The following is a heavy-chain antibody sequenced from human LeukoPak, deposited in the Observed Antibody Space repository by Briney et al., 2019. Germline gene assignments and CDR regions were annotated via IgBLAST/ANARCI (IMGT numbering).Heavy chain of an antibody. V-gene: IGHV4-39*07. CDR3: ARLPSGYSYGYGYYYYYMDV. CDR1: GGSISSSSYY. CDR2: IYYSGNT. Sequence: SETLSLTCTVSGGSISSSSYYWGWIRQPPGKGLEWIGSIYYSGNTYYNPSLKSRVTISVDTSKNQFSLKLSSVTAADTAVYYCARLPSGYSYGYGYYYYYMDVWGKGTTVTISS. D-gene: IGHD5-18*01. J-gene: IGHJ6*03.